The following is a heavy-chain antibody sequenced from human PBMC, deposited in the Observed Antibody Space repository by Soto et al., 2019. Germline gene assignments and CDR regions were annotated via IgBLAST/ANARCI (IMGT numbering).Heavy chain of an antibody. CDR2: INPNSGAT. V-gene: IGHV1-2*06. D-gene: IGHD2-15*01. J-gene: IGHJ5*02. CDR1: GYTFTGYF. Sequence: QVQLVQSGAEVKKPGTSVKVSCKASGYTFTGYFIHWLRHAPGQGLEWMGRINPNSGATNYARKFQDRVTMTRDTSINTAYMELSSLRSDDTAIYYCANLPPTPVLFDPWGQGTLVTVSS. CDR3: ANLPPTPVLFDP.